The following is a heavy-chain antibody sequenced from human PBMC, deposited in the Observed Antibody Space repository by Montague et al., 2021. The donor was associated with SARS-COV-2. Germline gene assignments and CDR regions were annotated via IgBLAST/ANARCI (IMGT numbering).Heavy chain of an antibody. D-gene: IGHD3-10*01. CDR3: AREGILWFGDLAPYYYGTDV. CDR1: GASMSGSY. Sequence: SETLSLTCTVSGASMSGSYWGWVRQPPGKGPEWIGNIYSSGSTHYNPSLKSRVTISVDTSKSQFSLRLTSVTAADTAVYYCAREGILWFGDLAPYYYGTDVWGQGTTVTVSS. CDR2: IYSSGST. V-gene: IGHV4-59*01. J-gene: IGHJ6*02.